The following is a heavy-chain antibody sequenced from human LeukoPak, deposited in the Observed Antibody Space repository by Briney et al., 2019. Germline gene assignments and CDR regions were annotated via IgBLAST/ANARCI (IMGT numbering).Heavy chain of an antibody. CDR3: ARGRRISYYYGSGSYYELDY. V-gene: IGHV1-2*02. CDR1: GYTFTGYY. Sequence: GASVKVSCKASGYTFTGYYMHWVRQAPGQGLEWMGWINPNSGGTNYAQKFQGRVTMTRDTSISTAYMELSRLRSDDTAVYYCARGRRISYYYGSGSYYELDYWGQGTLVTVSS. D-gene: IGHD3-10*01. CDR2: INPNSGGT. J-gene: IGHJ4*02.